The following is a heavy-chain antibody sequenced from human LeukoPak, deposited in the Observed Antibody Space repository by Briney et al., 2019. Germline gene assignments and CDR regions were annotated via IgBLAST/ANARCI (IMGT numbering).Heavy chain of an antibody. CDR1: GFTFSSYE. CDR3: ARAVSSGWYSGGRAFDY. Sequence: GGSLRLSCAASGFTFSSYEMNWVRQAPGKGLEWVSYISSSGSTIYYADSVKGRFTISRDNAKNSLYLQMNSLRAEDTAVYYCARAVSSGWYSGGRAFDYWGQGTLVTVSS. J-gene: IGHJ4*02. CDR2: ISSSGSTI. D-gene: IGHD6-19*01. V-gene: IGHV3-48*03.